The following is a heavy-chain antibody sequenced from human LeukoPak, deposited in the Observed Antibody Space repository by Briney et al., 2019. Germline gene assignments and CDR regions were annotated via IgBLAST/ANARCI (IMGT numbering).Heavy chain of an antibody. CDR1: GFTFSSYA. Sequence: QAGGSLRLSCAASGFTFSSYAMHWVRQAPGKGLEWVAVISYDGSNKYYADSVKGRFTISRDNSKNTLYLQMNSLRAEDTAVYYCARVVLAQRHDYSNARGSDYWGQGTLVTVSS. V-gene: IGHV3-30-3*01. CDR3: ARVVLAQRHDYSNARGSDY. CDR2: ISYDGSNK. J-gene: IGHJ4*02. D-gene: IGHD4-11*01.